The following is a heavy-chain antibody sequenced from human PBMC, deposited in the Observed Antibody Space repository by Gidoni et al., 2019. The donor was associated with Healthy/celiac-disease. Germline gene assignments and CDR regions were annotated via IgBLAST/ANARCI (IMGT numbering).Heavy chain of an antibody. CDR1: GFTFSSYS. V-gene: IGHV3-21*01. CDR2: ISSSSSYI. CDR3: ARDKWGAPSSGGAFDI. Sequence: EVQLVESGGGLVKPGGSLRLSCAASGFTFSSYSMNWVRQAPGKGLEWVSSISSSSSYIYYADSVKGRFTISRDNAKNSLYLQMNSLRAEDTAVYYCARDKWGAPSSGGAFDIWGQGTMVTVSS. D-gene: IGHD7-27*01. J-gene: IGHJ3*02.